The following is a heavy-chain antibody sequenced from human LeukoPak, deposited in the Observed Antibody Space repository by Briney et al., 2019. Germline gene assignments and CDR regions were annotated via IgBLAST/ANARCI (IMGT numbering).Heavy chain of an antibody. J-gene: IGHJ4*02. Sequence: GGSLRLSCSTSGFTFSTYSMNWVRQAPGKGLEWVSSISSSSRYIYYADSVKGRFTISRDNSKNTLYLQMTSLRAEDTAVYYCARESVVGAPDYWGQGTLVTVSS. CDR3: ARESVVGAPDY. CDR1: GFTFSTYS. V-gene: IGHV3-21*01. D-gene: IGHD2-15*01. CDR2: ISSSSRYI.